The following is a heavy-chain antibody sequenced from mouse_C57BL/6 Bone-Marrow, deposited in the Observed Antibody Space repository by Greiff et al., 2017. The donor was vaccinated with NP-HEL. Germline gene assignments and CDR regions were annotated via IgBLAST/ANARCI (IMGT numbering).Heavy chain of an antibody. CDR3: ARRRETAQAAYYFDD. CDR2: IYPGDGDT. V-gene: IGHV1-82*01. CDR1: GYAFSSSW. D-gene: IGHD3-2*02. Sequence: VQLQQSGPELVKPGASVKISCKASGYAFSSSWMNWVKQRPGKGLEWIGRIYPGDGDTNYNGKFKGKATLTADKSSSTAYMQLSSLTSEDSAVYYCARRRETAQAAYYFDDWGQGTTLTVSS. J-gene: IGHJ2*01.